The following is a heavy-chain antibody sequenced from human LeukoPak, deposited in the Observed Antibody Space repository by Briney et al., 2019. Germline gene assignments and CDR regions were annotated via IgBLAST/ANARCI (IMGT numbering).Heavy chain of an antibody. D-gene: IGHD4-11*01. V-gene: IGHV3-30*18. CDR3: AKARMTTVTFDY. CDR1: GFSFSSYS. J-gene: IGHJ4*02. CDR2: ISYDGSNK. Sequence: GGSLRLSCAASGFSFSSYSINWVRQAPGKGLEWVAVISYDGSNKYYADSVKGRFTISRDNSKNTLYLQMNSLRAEDTAVYYCAKARMTTVTFDYWGQGTLVTVSS.